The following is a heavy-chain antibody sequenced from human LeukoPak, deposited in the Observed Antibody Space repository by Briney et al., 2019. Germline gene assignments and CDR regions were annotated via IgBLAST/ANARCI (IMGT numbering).Heavy chain of an antibody. CDR1: GFTFSSYA. CDR2: ISGSGGHT. D-gene: IGHD4-17*01. Sequence: PGGSLRLSCAASGFTFSSYAMRWVRQAPGKGLEWVSAISGSGGHTYYADSVKGRFTISRDNSKNTLYLQMNSLRAEDTAVYYCAKDLTVTTGGIDPWGQGTLVTVSS. J-gene: IGHJ5*02. CDR3: AKDLTVTTGGIDP. V-gene: IGHV3-23*01.